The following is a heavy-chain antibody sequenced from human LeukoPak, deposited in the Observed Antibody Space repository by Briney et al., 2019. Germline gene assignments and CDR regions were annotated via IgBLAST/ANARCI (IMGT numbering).Heavy chain of an antibody. CDR2: IYYSGST. D-gene: IGHD6-13*01. CDR3: ARQSYSSWYGFDY. Sequence: SETLSLTCTVSGGSISSYYWSWIRQPPGEGLEWIGCIYYSGSTNYNPSLKSRVTISVDTSKNQFSLKLSSVTAADTAVYYCARQSYSSWYGFDYWGQGTLVTVSS. V-gene: IGHV4-59*08. CDR1: GGSISSYY. J-gene: IGHJ4*02.